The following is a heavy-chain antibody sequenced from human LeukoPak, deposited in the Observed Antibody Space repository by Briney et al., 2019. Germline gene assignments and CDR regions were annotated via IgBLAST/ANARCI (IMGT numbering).Heavy chain of an antibody. D-gene: IGHD2-15*01. CDR2: IYYSGST. Sequence: SETLSLTCTVSGGSISSYYWSWIRQPPGKGLEWIGYIYYSGSTNYNPSLKSRVTISVDTSKNQFSLTLSSVTAADTAVYYCARDRNCSGGSCYHDAFDIWGQGTMVTVSS. V-gene: IGHV4-59*01. CDR1: GGSISSYY. CDR3: ARDRNCSGGSCYHDAFDI. J-gene: IGHJ3*02.